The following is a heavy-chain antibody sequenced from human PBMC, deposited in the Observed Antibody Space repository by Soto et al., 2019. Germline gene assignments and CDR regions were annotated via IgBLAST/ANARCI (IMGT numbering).Heavy chain of an antibody. Sequence: SETLSLTCTVSGGSISSSSYYWGWIRQPPGKGLEWIGSIYYSGSTYYNPSLKSRVTISVDTSKNQFSLKLSSVTAADTAVYNCARGLVSLHYYLDYWGQGTLVTVSS. V-gene: IGHV4-39*01. D-gene: IGHD3-10*01. J-gene: IGHJ4*02. CDR3: ARGLVSLHYYLDY. CDR1: GGSISSSSYY. CDR2: IYYSGST.